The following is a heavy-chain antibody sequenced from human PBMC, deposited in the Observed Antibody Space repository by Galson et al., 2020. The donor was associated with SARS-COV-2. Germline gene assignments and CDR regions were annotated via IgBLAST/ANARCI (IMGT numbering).Heavy chain of an antibody. D-gene: IGHD5-12*01. Sequence: SETLSLTCTVSGGSISSYYWSWIRQPAGKGLEWIGRIYTSGSTNYNPSLKSRVTMSVDTSKNQFSLKLSSVTAADTAVYYCAREPIYSGYIIYWYFDLWGRGTLVTVSS. CDR2: IYTSGST. CDR3: AREPIYSGYIIYWYFDL. J-gene: IGHJ2*01. CDR1: GGSISSYY. V-gene: IGHV4-4*07.